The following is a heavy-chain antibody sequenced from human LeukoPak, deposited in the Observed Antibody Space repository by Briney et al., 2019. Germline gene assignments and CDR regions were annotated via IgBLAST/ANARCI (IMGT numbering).Heavy chain of an antibody. Sequence: GSVTVSCTASGYTFTSYGISWVRQAPGQGLEWMGWISAYNGNTNYAQKLQGRVTMTTDTSTSTAYMELRSLRSDDTAVYYCARVLVATITPDYFDYWGQGTLVTVSS. D-gene: IGHD5-12*01. CDR1: GYTFTSYG. V-gene: IGHV1-18*01. J-gene: IGHJ4*02. CDR3: ARVLVATITPDYFDY. CDR2: ISAYNGNT.